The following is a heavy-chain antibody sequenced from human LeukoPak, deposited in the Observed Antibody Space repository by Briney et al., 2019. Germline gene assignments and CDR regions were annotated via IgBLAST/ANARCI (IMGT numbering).Heavy chain of an antibody. J-gene: IGHJ5*02. CDR1: GYTFTSYG. CDR3: ARDGSGSYYKEDWFDP. Sequence: ASVKVSCKASGYTFTSYGISWVRQAPGQGLEWMGWISAYNGNTNYAQKLQGRVTMTTDTSTSTAYMELRSLRSDDTAVYYCARDGSGSYYKEDWFDPWGQGTLVTVSS. V-gene: IGHV1-18*01. CDR2: ISAYNGNT. D-gene: IGHD3-10*01.